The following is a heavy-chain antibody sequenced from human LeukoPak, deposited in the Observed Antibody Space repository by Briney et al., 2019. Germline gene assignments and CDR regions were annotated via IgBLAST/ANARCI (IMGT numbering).Heavy chain of an antibody. CDR1: GGSISSYY. CDR3: ARGYCSGGSCYRTILYVNWFDP. V-gene: IGHV4-59*01. CDR2: IYYSGST. J-gene: IGHJ5*02. D-gene: IGHD2-15*01. Sequence: PSETLSLTCTVSGGSISSYYWSWIRQHPGKGLEWIGYIYYSGSTNYNPSLKSRVTISVDTSKNQFSLKLSSVTAADTAVYYCARGYCSGGSCYRTILYVNWFDPWGQRTLVTVST.